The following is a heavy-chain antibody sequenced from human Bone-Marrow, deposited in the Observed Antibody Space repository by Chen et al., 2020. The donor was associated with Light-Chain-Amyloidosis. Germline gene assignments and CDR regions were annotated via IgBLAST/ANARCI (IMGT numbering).Heavy chain of an antibody. D-gene: IGHD3-10*01. Sequence: QLELHQRGAGLLKPSETLSLTCSFSDDTLRGIYWTWIRQSPGKGLQWVGEINPNGDITYDPSLRGRITMSLDTSQKEFSLKLTSVTAADTATYYCARGSYLLWLGIWGQGAKVVVSA. J-gene: IGHJ3*02. CDR1: DDTLRGIY. V-gene: IGHV4-34*08. CDR3: ARGSYLLWLGI. CDR2: INPNGDI.